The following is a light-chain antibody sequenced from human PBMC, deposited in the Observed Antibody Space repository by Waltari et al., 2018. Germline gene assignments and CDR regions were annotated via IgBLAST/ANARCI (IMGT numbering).Light chain of an antibody. CDR2: GAS. V-gene: IGKV3-20*01. Sequence: ELVLTQSPATLSLSPGDRATLSCRASQSVSRALAWYQQRPGQAPRLLIYGASSRATGIPDRFSGSGSGTDFSLTISRLEPEDFAVYYCQNYVRLPATFGQGTKVEIK. CDR1: QSVSRA. CDR3: QNYVRLPAT. J-gene: IGKJ1*01.